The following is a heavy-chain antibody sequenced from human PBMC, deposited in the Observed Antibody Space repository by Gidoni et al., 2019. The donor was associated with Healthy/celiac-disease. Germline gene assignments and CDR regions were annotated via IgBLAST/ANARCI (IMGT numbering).Heavy chain of an antibody. CDR2: IYYSGST. D-gene: IGHD3-22*01. Sequence: QVQLQESGPGLVKPSETLSLTCTVSGGPVSSGRYYWSWIRQPPGKGLEWIGYIYYSGSTNYNPSLKSRVTISVDTSKNQFSLKLSSVTAADTAVYYCAREALDYYDSSAHWYFDLWGRGTLVTVSS. J-gene: IGHJ2*01. V-gene: IGHV4-61*01. CDR3: AREALDYYDSSAHWYFDL. CDR1: GGPVSSGRYY.